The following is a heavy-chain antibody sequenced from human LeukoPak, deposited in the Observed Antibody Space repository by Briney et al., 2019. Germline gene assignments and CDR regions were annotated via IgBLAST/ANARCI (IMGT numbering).Heavy chain of an antibody. CDR3: ARKNYGSNRWFDP. V-gene: IGHV1-8*02. CDR1: GGTFSSYA. J-gene: IGHJ5*02. Sequence: SVKVSCKASGGTFSSYAISWVRQATGQGLEWMGWMNPNSGNTGYAQKFQGRVTMTRNTSISTAYMELSSLRSEDTAVYYCARKNYGSNRWFDPWGQGTLVTVSS. D-gene: IGHD4/OR15-4a*01. CDR2: MNPNSGNT.